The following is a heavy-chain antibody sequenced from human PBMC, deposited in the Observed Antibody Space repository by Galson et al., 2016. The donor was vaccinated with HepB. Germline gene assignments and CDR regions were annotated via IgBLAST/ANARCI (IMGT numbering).Heavy chain of an antibody. Sequence: ALRHSCGASGFTFSSYAMHWVRQAPGKGLEWVAVLSSAGSYASSAGAGKGRFTISRDTFKMTLYLHLNSLRAEETAVYYCARAVHGSGSYWDKWGQGTLVAFSS. CDR2: LSSAGSYA. V-gene: IGHV3-30*04. CDR1: GFTFSSYA. D-gene: IGHD3-10*01. J-gene: IGHJ4*02. CDR3: ARAVHGSGSYWDK.